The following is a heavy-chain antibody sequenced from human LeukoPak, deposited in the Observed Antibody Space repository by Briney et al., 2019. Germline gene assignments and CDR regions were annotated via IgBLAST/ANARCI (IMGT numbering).Heavy chain of an antibody. CDR3: SKDASGWSRD. J-gene: IGHJ4*02. Sequence: PGGSLRLSCAASGFNFRNFWMGWVRQAPGKGLEWVANINQDGSEKYYVGSVQGRFTISRDNAKNSLTLQMNSLRAEDTAVYYCSKDASGWSRDWGQGTLVTVSS. D-gene: IGHD6-19*01. V-gene: IGHV3-7*01. CDR1: GFNFRNFW. CDR2: INQDGSEK.